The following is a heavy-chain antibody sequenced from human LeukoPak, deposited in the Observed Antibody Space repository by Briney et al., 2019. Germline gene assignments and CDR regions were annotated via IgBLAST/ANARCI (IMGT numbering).Heavy chain of an antibody. CDR2: IYYSGST. CDR3: ATSGDPNAFDI. V-gene: IGHV4-59*11. D-gene: IGHD7-27*01. Sequence: SETLSLTFSVSGGSISSHDWGWIRQPPGKGLEWIGYIYYSGSTNNTPSLKSRITISVDPSKNQSSLKLSSVTAADTAVYYCATSGDPNAFDIWGQGTMVTVSS. J-gene: IGHJ3*02. CDR1: GGSISSHD.